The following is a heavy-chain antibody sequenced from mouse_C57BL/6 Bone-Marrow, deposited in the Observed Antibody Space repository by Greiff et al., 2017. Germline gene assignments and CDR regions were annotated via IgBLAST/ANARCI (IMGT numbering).Heavy chain of an antibody. CDR1: GFNIKDDY. V-gene: IGHV14-4*01. CDR3: TTVYYYGSSSYWYFDV. CDR2: IDPENGDT. J-gene: IGHJ1*03. D-gene: IGHD1-1*01. Sequence: EVKVVESGAELVRPGASVKLSCTASGFNIKDDYMHWVQQRPEQGLEWIGWIDPENGDTEYASKFQGQVTITADTSSNTAYLQLSSLTSEDTAVYYCTTVYYYGSSSYWYFDVWGTGATGTVSS.